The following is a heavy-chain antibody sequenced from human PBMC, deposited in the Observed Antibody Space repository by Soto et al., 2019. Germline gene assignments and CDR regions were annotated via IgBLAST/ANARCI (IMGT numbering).Heavy chain of an antibody. Sequence: QVQLVQSGAEVKKPGSSVKVSCKASGGAFGSYAINWVRQAPGQGLEWMGGIIPMFDTTNYAQRFQGRVTVTADGSTSKGYLELTRLRSEDTAMYYWTRHRGYSSGYWGQDFWGQGTLVTVSS. J-gene: IGHJ4*02. CDR1: GGAFGSYA. D-gene: IGHD5-12*01. CDR3: TRHRGYSSGYWGQDF. V-gene: IGHV1-69*01. CDR2: IIPMFDTT.